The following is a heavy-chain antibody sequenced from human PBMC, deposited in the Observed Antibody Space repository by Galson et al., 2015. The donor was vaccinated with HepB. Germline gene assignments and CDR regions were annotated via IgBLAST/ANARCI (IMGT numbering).Heavy chain of an antibody. Sequence: SLRLSCAASGFTVSSNFMTWVRQAPGKGLEWVSLIYNAGSTYYADSVKGRFTISRDNSKNTLYFQLNSLRPEDTAVYYCARILRTGNTSFAFDFWGQGTLVAVSS. V-gene: IGHV3-66*02. J-gene: IGHJ4*02. CDR1: GFTVSSNF. CDR3: ARILRTGNTSFAFDF. CDR2: IYNAGST. D-gene: IGHD1-7*01.